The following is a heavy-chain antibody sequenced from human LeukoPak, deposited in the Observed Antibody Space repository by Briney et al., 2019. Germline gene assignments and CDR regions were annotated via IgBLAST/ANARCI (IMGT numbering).Heavy chain of an antibody. CDR3: ARDPGVGCGGDCYHPVAFDI. CDR1: GFTFSSYS. CDR2: ISTSSIYI. J-gene: IGHJ3*02. Sequence: KPGGSLRLSCAASGFTFSSYSMNWVRQAPGKGLEWVSSISTSSIYIYYADSMKGRFTISRDNAKNTLYLQMNSLRAEDTAVYYCARDPGVGCGGDCYHPVAFDIWGQGTMVTVSS. V-gene: IGHV3-21*01. D-gene: IGHD2-21*02.